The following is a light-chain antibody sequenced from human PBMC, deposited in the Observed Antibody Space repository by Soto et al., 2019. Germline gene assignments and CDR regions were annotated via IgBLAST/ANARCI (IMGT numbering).Light chain of an antibody. CDR2: GEHSGSY. CDR1: SGHSSYI. V-gene: IGLV4-60*02. CDR3: ETWDSNTWV. J-gene: IGLJ3*02. Sequence: QSVLTQSSSASASLGSSVKLTCTLGSGHSSYIIAWHQQQPGKAPRYLMKGEHSGSYNKGSGLPDRFSGSSSGADRYLTISNLQFEDEADYYCETWDSNTWVFGGGTKLTVL.